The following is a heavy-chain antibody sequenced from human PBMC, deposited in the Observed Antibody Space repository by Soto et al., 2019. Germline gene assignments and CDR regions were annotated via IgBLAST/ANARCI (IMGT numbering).Heavy chain of an antibody. CDR1: GGSISSSSYY. CDR2: IYYSGST. V-gene: IGHV4-39*01. J-gene: IGHJ5*02. D-gene: IGHD6-6*01. CDR3: ARQGLASEGPPDWFDP. Sequence: LSLTCTVSGGSISSSSYYWGWIRQPPGKGLEWIGSIYYSGSTYYNPSLKSRVTISVDTSKNQFSLKLSSVTAADTAVYYCARQGLASEGPPDWFDPWGQGTLVTVSS.